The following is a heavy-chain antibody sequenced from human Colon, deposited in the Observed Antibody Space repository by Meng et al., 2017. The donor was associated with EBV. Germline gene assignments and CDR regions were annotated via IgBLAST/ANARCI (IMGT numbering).Heavy chain of an antibody. D-gene: IGHD2-8*01. V-gene: IGHV4-34*01. Sequence: LVAGLGKPLGALALTCGVYGGSLSGYYWSWIRQTPGKGLEWIGEINHSGTINYNPSLRSRVTISVDRSNNQFSLRLSSVTAADTAVYYCARGGGVIKGLVTWFDPWGQGTLVTVSS. CDR3: ARGGGVIKGLVTWFDP. CDR2: INHSGTI. CDR1: GGSLSGYY. J-gene: IGHJ5*02.